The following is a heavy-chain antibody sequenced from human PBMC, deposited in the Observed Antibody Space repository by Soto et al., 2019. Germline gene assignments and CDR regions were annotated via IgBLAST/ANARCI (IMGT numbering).Heavy chain of an antibody. CDR2: VSHTGNT. Sequence: QVQLQESGPGLVKPSGTLSLTCAVSSGSITSSNWWSWVRQPPGKGLEWIGEVSHTGNTNYTPSLKSRVTISVDKSRNQFSLRLSSVTAADTAVYYCARKRYGGYDFDYWGQGTLVTVSS. V-gene: IGHV4-4*02. CDR3: ARKRYGGYDFDY. D-gene: IGHD5-12*01. J-gene: IGHJ4*02. CDR1: SGSITSSNW.